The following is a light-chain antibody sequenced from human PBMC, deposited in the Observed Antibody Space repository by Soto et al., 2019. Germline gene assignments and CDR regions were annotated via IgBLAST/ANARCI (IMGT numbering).Light chain of an antibody. V-gene: IGKV3D-15*01. CDR3: QQYNNLPLWT. J-gene: IGKJ1*01. Sequence: ELVMTQSPATLPVSPGGIVTLSFMSSQSVGNNLAWYQQRPGQPPRLLIYGASTRDTGVPTRFSGSGSGTEFTLTITSLQSEDFAVYYCQQYNNLPLWTFGQGSKVDIK. CDR2: GAS. CDR1: QSVGNN.